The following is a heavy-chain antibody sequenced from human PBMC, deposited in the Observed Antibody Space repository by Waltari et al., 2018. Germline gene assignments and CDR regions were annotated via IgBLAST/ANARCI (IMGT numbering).Heavy chain of an antibody. CDR1: GYSISSGYS. D-gene: IGHD3-22*01. V-gene: IGHV4-38-2*02. Sequence: QVQLQESGPGLVKPSETLSLTCTVSGYSISSGYSWGWIRQPPGKGLEWIGSIYHSGSTYYNPSLKSRVTISVDTSKNQFSLKLSSVTAADTAVYYCARDRGGYYDSSAFDYWGQGTLVTVSS. J-gene: IGHJ4*02. CDR2: IYHSGST. CDR3: ARDRGGYYDSSAFDY.